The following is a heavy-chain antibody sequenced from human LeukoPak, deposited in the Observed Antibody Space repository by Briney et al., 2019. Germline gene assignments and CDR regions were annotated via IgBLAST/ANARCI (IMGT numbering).Heavy chain of an antibody. CDR2: ISAYNGNT. CDR3: ARASLVHGWYVAYMDV. J-gene: IGHJ6*03. V-gene: IGHV1-18*01. Sequence: ASVKVSCKASGYTFTSYGISWVRQAPGQGLEWMGWISAYNGNTNYAQKLQGRVTMTTDTSTSTAYMELRSLRSDDTAVYYCARASLVHGWYVAYMDVWGKGTTVTVSS. D-gene: IGHD6-19*01. CDR1: GYTFTSYG.